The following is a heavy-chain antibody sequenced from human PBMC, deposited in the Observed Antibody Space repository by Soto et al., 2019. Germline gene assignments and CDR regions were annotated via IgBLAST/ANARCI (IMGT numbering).Heavy chain of an antibody. CDR1: GFTFSSYG. J-gene: IGHJ4*02. CDR2: ISYDGSNK. CDR3: AKSVKGGAAGTSLLDY. Sequence: GGSLRLSCAASGFTFSSYGMHWVRQAPGKGLEWVAVISYDGSNKYYADSVKGRFTISRDNSKNTLYLQMNSLRAEDTAVYYCAKSVKGGAAGTSLLDYWGQGTLVTVSS. D-gene: IGHD6-13*01. V-gene: IGHV3-30*18.